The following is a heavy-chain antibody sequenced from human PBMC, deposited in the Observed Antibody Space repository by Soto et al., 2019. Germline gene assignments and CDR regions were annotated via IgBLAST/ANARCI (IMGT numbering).Heavy chain of an antibody. D-gene: IGHD3-9*01. J-gene: IGHJ4*02. Sequence: EVQLVESGGGLVQPGGSLRLSCAASGFTFSSYSMNWVRQAPGKGLEWVSYISSSSSTIYYADSVKGRFTISRDNAKNTLYLQMNSLRAEDTAVYYCARDLGILTGFFAYWGQGTLVTVSS. V-gene: IGHV3-48*01. CDR3: ARDLGILTGFFAY. CDR2: ISSSSSTI. CDR1: GFTFSSYS.